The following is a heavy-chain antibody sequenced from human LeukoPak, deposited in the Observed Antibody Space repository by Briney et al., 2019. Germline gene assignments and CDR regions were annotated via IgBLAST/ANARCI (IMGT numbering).Heavy chain of an antibody. CDR1: GGTFSRYA. CDR2: IIPVFGIA. CDR3: ARDRPYTGGWRGFDY. V-gene: IGHV1-69*01. Sequence: SVKVSCEASGGTFSRYAISWVRQAPGQGLEWMGGIIPVFGIANYAQKFQGRVTITADESTSTAYMELSSLRSEDTAVYYCARDRPYTGGWRGFDYWGQGTLVTVSS. D-gene: IGHD6-19*01. J-gene: IGHJ4*02.